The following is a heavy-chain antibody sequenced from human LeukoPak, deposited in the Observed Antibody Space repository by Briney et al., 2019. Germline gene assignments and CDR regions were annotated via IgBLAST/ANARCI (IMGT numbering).Heavy chain of an antibody. CDR3: AKSRSILVVPAALDY. Sequence: GGSLRLSCAASGFTFSSYAMSWVRQAPGKGLEWVSAISGSGGSTYYADSVKGRFTISRDNSKNTLYLQMNSLRAEDTAVYYCAKSRSILVVPAALDYWRQGTLVTVSP. CDR1: GFTFSSYA. CDR2: ISGSGGST. V-gene: IGHV3-23*01. D-gene: IGHD2-2*01. J-gene: IGHJ4*02.